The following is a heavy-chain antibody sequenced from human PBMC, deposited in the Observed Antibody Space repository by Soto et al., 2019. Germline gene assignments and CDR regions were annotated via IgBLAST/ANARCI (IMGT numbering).Heavy chain of an antibody. CDR2: ISWNSGSI. J-gene: IGHJ4*02. Sequence: EVQLVESGGGLVQPGRSLRLSCAASGFTFDDYAMHWVRQAPGKGLEWVSGISWNSGSIGYADSVKGRFTISRDNAKNSLYLQMNSLRAEDTALYYCAKGSPDSGYDYKFDYWGKGTLVTVSS. CDR3: AKGSPDSGYDYKFDY. CDR1: GFTFDDYA. D-gene: IGHD5-12*01. V-gene: IGHV3-9*01.